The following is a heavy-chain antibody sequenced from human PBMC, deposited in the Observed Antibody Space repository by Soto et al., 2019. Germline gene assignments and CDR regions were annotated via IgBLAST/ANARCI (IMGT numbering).Heavy chain of an antibody. V-gene: IGHV4-31*11. Sequence: SETLSLTCAVAGGSISSGGYCWSWVRQSPGKGLQWIAYICYSGSTNYNPSLKSRVTISLDTSKNQFSLDLSSVTAADTAVYYCARHRPFGINSLSPFDIWGQGTMVTVSS. CDR3: ARHRPFGINSLSPFDI. D-gene: IGHD3-10*01. CDR2: ICYSGST. CDR1: GGSISSGGYC. J-gene: IGHJ3*02.